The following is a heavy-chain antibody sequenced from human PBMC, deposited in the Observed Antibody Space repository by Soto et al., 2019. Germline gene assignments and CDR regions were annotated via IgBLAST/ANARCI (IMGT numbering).Heavy chain of an antibody. Sequence: GGSLRLSCAASGFTFSTYWMSWVRQAPGKGLEWVANIKQDGSQKWYVDSVKGRFTISRDNAKNSLYLQMNSLRAEDTAVYYCARGDYYDSSGPFSDAFDIWGQGTMVTVSS. CDR1: GFTFSTYW. CDR2: IKQDGSQK. J-gene: IGHJ3*02. CDR3: ARGDYYDSSGPFSDAFDI. D-gene: IGHD3-22*01. V-gene: IGHV3-7*04.